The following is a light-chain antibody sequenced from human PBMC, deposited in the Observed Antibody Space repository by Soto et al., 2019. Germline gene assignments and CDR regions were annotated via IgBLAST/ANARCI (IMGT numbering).Light chain of an antibody. J-gene: IGLJ1*01. CDR2: EVS. CDR1: SSDVGGYNY. CDR3: DSYTRSRAYV. V-gene: IGLV2-14*01. Sequence: QSVLTQPDSVSGSPGQSITISCTGTSSDVGGYNYVSWYQQQSGKAPKLIIHEVSNRPSGVSNRFSGYKSGNTASLTISGLQAEDGGDYYCDSYTRSRAYVFGSGTKLTVL.